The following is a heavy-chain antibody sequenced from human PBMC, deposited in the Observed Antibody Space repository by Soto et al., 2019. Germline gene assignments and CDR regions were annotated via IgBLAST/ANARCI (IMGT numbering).Heavy chain of an antibody. CDR1: GFIFSSYA. V-gene: IGHV3-30*03. D-gene: IGHD3-3*01. CDR3: ARAQADYDFRCCYCHI. Sequence: QEQLVESGGGVVQPGKSLRLSCASSGFIFSSYAMNWVRQAPGKGLEWVAFISYDARQTYYADSVKGRFTVSRDNSENSLFLQMNSLTDEDTAVYYCARAQADYDFRCCYCHIWGRGTMVTVSS. CDR2: ISYDARQT. J-gene: IGHJ3*02.